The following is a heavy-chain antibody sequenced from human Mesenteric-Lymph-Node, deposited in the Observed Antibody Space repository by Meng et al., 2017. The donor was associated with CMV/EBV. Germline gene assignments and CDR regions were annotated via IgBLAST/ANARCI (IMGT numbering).Heavy chain of an antibody. CDR1: GYTFISSD. J-gene: IGHJ4*02. V-gene: IGHV1-8*03. CDR3: ARAPLYGSGSYGPYSL. D-gene: IGHD3-10*01. CDR2: INPNSGDT. Sequence: ASVKVSCKASGYTFISSDINWVRQATGQGLEWMGWINPNSGDTGYAQKFQGRITITRDASVSTAYMELSSLRSEDTAVYYCARAPLYGSGSYGPYSLWGQGTLVTVSS.